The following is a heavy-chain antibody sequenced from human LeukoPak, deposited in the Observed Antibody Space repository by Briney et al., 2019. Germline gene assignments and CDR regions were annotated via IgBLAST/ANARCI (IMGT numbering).Heavy chain of an antibody. Sequence: SETLSLTCTVSGGSIGSSSYYWGWIRQPPGKGLEWIGTIYSSGTTYYNPSLKSRVTISVDTSKNQFSLKLISVTAADTAVYYCARPGGSGSYFSYFDYWGQGTLVTVSS. J-gene: IGHJ4*02. CDR2: IYSSGTT. V-gene: IGHV4-39*01. CDR3: ARPGGSGSYFSYFDY. CDR1: GGSIGSSSYY. D-gene: IGHD3-10*01.